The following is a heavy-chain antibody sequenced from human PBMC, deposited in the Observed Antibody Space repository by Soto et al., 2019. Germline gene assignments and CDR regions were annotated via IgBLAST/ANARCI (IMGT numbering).Heavy chain of an antibody. J-gene: IGHJ6*02. CDR3: ASLNNWSSGDGRIDV. Sequence: QVQLVQSGAAVKKPGSSVKVSCKASGGTFNTYTNSWVRQVPGQGLEWMGGIMPLYAKPTYAQPFLGRLTIAADEHTSTVYMELSSLRSEDTALYYCASLNNWSSGDGRIDVWGRGTAVSVSS. CDR1: GGTFNTYT. V-gene: IGHV1-69*01. CDR2: IMPLYAKP. D-gene: IGHD1-26*01.